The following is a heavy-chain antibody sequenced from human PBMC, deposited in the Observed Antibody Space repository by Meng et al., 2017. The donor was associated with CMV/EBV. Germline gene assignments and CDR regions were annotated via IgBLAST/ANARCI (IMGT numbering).Heavy chain of an antibody. J-gene: IGHJ4*02. CDR1: GFTFSSYA. D-gene: IGHD4-23*01. CDR2: ISSSSSYI. CDR3: ARELPNSLADY. V-gene: IGHV3-21*01. Sequence: GGSLRLSCAASGFTFSSYAMHWVRQAPGKGLEWVSSISSSSSYIYYADSVKGRFTISRDNAKNSLYLQMNSLRAEDTAVYYCARELPNSLADYWGQGTLVTVSS.